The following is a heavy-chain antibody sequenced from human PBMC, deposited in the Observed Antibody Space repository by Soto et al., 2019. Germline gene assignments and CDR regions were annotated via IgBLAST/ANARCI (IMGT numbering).Heavy chain of an antibody. CDR1: GFTFSNAW. V-gene: IGHV3-15*07. CDR3: TTAHSGHDAEY. CDR2: IRTKNEGGTT. Sequence: PGGSLRLSCAASGFTFSNAWMNWIRQAAGKGLEWVARIRTKNEGGTTEYAAPVRGRFTISRDDSKNTLYLQMNSLKTEDTALYYCTTAHSGHDAEYWGQGVLVTVSS. J-gene: IGHJ4*02. D-gene: IGHD3-3*02.